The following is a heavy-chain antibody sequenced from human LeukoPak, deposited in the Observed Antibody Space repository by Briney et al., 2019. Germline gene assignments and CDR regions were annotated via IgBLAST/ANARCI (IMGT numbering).Heavy chain of an antibody. CDR3: ARHRTSPNRYPFDY. J-gene: IGHJ4*02. Sequence: SETLSLTCTVSGGSISNYYWSWIRQPPGKGLEYIGYIYYSGNTNYNPSLKSRVTISIDTSKNQFSLKLSSVTAADTAVYFCARHRTSPNRYPFDYWGQGTLVTVSS. V-gene: IGHV4-59*08. CDR1: GGSISNYY. D-gene: IGHD1-1*01. CDR2: IYYSGNT.